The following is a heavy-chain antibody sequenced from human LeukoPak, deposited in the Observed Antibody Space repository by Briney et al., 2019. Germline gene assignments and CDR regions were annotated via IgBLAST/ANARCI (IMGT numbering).Heavy chain of an antibody. D-gene: IGHD6-13*01. CDR2: INHSGST. CDR3: AISLGIAEDY. V-gene: IGHV4-34*01. J-gene: IGHJ4*02. Sequence: SETLSLTCAVYGGSFSGYYWSWIRQPPGKGLEWIGEINHSGSTNYNPSLKSRVTISVDTSKNQFSLKLSSVTAADTAVYYCAISLGIAEDYRGQGTLVTVSS. CDR1: GGSFSGYY.